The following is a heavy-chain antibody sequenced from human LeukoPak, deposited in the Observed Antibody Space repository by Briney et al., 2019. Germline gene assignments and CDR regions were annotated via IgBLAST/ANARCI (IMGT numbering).Heavy chain of an antibody. V-gene: IGHV4-31*02. Sequence: SETLSLTCTVSGGSVTSNGYFWSWIRHLPGKGLEWIGYISYSGAIYYNPSLRSRLTISLDTSKNLFSLRLTSVTAADTAVYYCALNYGDSPGGYFDYWGQGTLVTVSS. CDR1: GGSVTSNGYF. J-gene: IGHJ4*02. CDR3: ALNYGDSPGGYFDY. D-gene: IGHD4-17*01. CDR2: ISYSGAI.